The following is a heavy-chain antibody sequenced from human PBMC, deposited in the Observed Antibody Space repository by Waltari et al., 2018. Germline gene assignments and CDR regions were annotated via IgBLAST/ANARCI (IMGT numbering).Heavy chain of an antibody. J-gene: IGHJ4*02. CDR2: IYYSGRT. CDR3: ARQWGGGYSYGHRYYFDY. D-gene: IGHD5-18*01. Sequence: QLQLQESGPGMVKPSETLSLTCTVSVGSISSSSYYWGWIRQPPGQGLEWIGTIYYSGRTYYNPSLKSRVTISVDTSKNQFSLKLRSVTAADTAVYYCARQWGGGYSYGHRYYFDYWGQGTLVTVSS. V-gene: IGHV4-39*01. CDR1: VGSISSSSYY.